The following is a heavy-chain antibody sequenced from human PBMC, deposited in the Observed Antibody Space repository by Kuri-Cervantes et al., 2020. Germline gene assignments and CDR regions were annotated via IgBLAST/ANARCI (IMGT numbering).Heavy chain of an antibody. D-gene: IGHD2-15*01. V-gene: IGHV4-59*12. Sequence: GSLRLSCTVSGGSISSYYWSWIRQPPGKGLEWIGYIYYSGSTNYNPSLKSRVTISVDTSKNQFSLKLSSVTAADTAVFYCARRGLGLQNWFDPWGQGTLVTVSS. CDR3: ARRGLGLQNWFDP. J-gene: IGHJ5*02. CDR1: GGSISSYY. CDR2: IYYSGST.